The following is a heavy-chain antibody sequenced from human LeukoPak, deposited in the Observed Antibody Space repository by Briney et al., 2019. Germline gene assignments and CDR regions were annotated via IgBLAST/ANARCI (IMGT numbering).Heavy chain of an antibody. J-gene: IGHJ4*02. CDR2: IYSGGST. V-gene: IGHV3-53*01. CDR3: AKKGYAGQGTYSYYFDY. D-gene: IGHD3-10*01. CDR1: GFTVSSNY. Sequence: GGSLRLSCAASGFTVSSNYMSWVRQAPGKGLEWVSVIYSGGSTYYADSVKGRFTISRDNSKNTLYLQMNSLRADDTAVYYCAKKGYAGQGTYSYYFDYWGQGTLVTVSS.